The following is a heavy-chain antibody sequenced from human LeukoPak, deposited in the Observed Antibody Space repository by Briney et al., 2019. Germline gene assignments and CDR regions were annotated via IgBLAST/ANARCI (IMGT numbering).Heavy chain of an antibody. D-gene: IGHD3-22*01. CDR3: ARQSYYDSSGSRWFDS. Sequence: SETLSLTCTVSGGSISSSSYYWGWIRQPPGKGLEWIGSIYYSGSTYYNPSLKSRVTISVDTSKNQFSLKLSSVTAADTAVYYCARQSYYDSSGSRWFDSWGQGTLVTVSS. CDR2: IYYSGST. V-gene: IGHV4-39*01. J-gene: IGHJ5*01. CDR1: GGSISSSSYY.